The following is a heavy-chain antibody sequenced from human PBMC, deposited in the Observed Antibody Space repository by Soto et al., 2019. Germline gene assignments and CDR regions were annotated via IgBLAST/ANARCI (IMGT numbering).Heavy chain of an antibody. J-gene: IGHJ6*02. D-gene: IGHD6-25*01. CDR3: AREGAAPYYYYGMDV. V-gene: IGHV4-31*03. Sequence: QVQLQESGPGLVKPSQTLSLTCTVSGGSISSGGYFWSWIRQHPGKGLEWIGFIYYSGSTYYNPSLTSRVTXLXAXSXXQFYLNLSFVTAADTAVYYCAREGAAPYYYYGMDVWGQGTTVTVSS. CDR1: GGSISSGGYF. CDR2: IYYSGST.